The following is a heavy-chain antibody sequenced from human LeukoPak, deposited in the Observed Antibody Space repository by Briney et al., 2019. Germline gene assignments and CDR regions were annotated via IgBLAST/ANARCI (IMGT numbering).Heavy chain of an antibody. V-gene: IGHV4-34*01. Sequence: SETLSLTCAVSGGSFSGYYWTWIRQPPGKGLEWIGEINHSGNANYNPSLKSRVTISLDMSENHFSLKLTSVTAADTAVYYCARRRLVPYYYGMDVWGQGTTVTVSS. J-gene: IGHJ6*02. CDR2: INHSGNA. CDR1: GGSFSGYY. CDR3: ARRRLVPYYYGMDV. D-gene: IGHD1-26*01.